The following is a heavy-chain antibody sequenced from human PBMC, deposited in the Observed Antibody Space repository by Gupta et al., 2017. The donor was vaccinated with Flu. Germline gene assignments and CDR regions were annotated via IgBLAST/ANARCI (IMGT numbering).Heavy chain of an antibody. Sequence: QVQLQESGPGLVKPSQTLSLTCTVSGGSISSGGYYWSWIRQHSGKGLEWIGYIYYSGSTYYNPSLKSRVTISVDTSKNQFSLKLSSVTAADTAVYYCATQLTDYYYYYMDVWGKGTTVTVSS. CDR3: ATQLTDYYYYYMDV. V-gene: IGHV4-31*03. J-gene: IGHJ6*03. CDR2: IYYSGST. CDR1: GGSISSGGYY. D-gene: IGHD1-1*01.